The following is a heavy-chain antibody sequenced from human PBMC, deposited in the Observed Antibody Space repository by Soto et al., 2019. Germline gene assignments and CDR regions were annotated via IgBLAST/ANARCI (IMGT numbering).Heavy chain of an antibody. Sequence: TCAVSGYSISSGYYWGWIRQPPGKGLEWIGSIYHSGSTYYNPSLKSRVTISVDTSKNQFSLKLSSVTAADTAVYYCARVNFGEPFDSWGQGTLVTVSS. CDR2: IYHSGST. J-gene: IGHJ4*02. CDR1: GYSISSGYY. V-gene: IGHV4-38-2*01. CDR3: ARVNFGEPFDS. D-gene: IGHD3-10*01.